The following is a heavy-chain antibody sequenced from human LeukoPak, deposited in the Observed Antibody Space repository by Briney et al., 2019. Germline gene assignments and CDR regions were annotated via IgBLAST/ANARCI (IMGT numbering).Heavy chain of an antibody. V-gene: IGHV4-59*01. CDR2: IYYSGST. Sequence: SETLSLTCTVSGGSISSYYWSWIRQPPGKGLEWIGYIYYSGSTNYNPSLKSRVTISVDTSKNQFSLKLSPVTAADTAVYYCARLGAAFDIWGQGTMVTVSS. CDR3: ARLGAAFDI. CDR1: GGSISSYY. J-gene: IGHJ3*02. D-gene: IGHD3-16*01.